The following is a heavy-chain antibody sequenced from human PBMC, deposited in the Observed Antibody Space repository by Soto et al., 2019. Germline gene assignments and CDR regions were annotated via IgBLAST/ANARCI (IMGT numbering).Heavy chain of an antibody. V-gene: IGHV3-23*01. D-gene: IGHD3-10*01. CDR3: ANSRVSMVRGLIIIPNY. Sequence: EVQLLESGGGLVQPGGSLRLSCAASGFPFTGYAMSWVRQAPGKGLEWVSAISGHGDATFYADSVKGRFTISRDNSKNTLYLNMNSRRAEDTVLYYGANSRVSMVRGLIIIPNYWGQGTLVTVSS. CDR2: ISGHGDAT. J-gene: IGHJ4*02. CDR1: GFPFTGYA.